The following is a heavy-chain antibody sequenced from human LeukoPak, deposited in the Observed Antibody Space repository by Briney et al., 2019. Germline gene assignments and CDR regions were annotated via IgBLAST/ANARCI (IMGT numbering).Heavy chain of an antibody. CDR2: IKEDGSGK. Sequence: GGSLTLYCAASGFTFSSLWMTWVRQAPGKGLEWVANIKEDGSGKYYVDSVKGRFTISRDNAKNSLLLQMSSLRAEDTAVYYCARARIDYWGQETLVTVSS. J-gene: IGHJ4*02. CDR3: ARARIDY. D-gene: IGHD1-14*01. CDR1: GFTFSSLW. V-gene: IGHV3-7*04.